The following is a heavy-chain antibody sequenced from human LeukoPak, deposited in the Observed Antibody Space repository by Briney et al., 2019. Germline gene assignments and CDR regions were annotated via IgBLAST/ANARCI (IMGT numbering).Heavy chain of an antibody. CDR1: GLTFSTSG. D-gene: IGHD1-26*01. Sequence: GSLRLSCTASGLTFSTSGFNWVRQAPGKGLEWVASIGPTGSDRYHADSIKGRFTISRDNANNFLYLQMNSLRAEDTAVYYCAKGIVVGATPYYFDYWGQGTLVTVSS. CDR2: IGPTGSDR. J-gene: IGHJ4*02. V-gene: IGHV3-21*04. CDR3: AKGIVVGATPYYFDY.